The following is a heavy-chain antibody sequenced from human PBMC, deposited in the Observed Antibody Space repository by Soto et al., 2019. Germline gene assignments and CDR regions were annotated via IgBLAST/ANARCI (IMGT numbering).Heavy chain of an antibody. CDR3: ARSGEHPFDF. J-gene: IGHJ4*02. D-gene: IGHD6-25*01. CDR2: IIPVFGIV. V-gene: IGHV1-69*13. Sequence: ASVKVSCKASGGTPSNSAFSWVRQAPGQGLEWMGGIIPVFGIVKYAQNFEGRVTITADESTNTAYMELSSLTYEDRAVYYCARSGEHPFDFWGQGTLVTVSS. CDR1: GGTPSNSA.